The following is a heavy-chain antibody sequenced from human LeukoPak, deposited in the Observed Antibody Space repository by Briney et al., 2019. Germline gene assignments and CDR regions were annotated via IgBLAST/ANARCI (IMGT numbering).Heavy chain of an antibody. J-gene: IGHJ6*04. V-gene: IGHV3-23*01. CDR3: AELGITMIGGV. CDR2: ISGSGGST. Sequence: GGSLRLSCAASGFTFSSYGMSWVRQAPGKGLAWVSAISGSGGSTYYADSVKGRFTISRDNAKNSLYLQMNSLRAEDTAVYYCAELGITMIGGVWGKGTTVTISS. D-gene: IGHD3-10*02. CDR1: GFTFSSYG.